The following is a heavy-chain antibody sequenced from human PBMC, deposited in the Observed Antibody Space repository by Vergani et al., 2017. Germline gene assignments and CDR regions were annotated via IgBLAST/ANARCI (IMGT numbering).Heavy chain of an antibody. D-gene: IGHD2-21*02. Sequence: QVPLVESAGGVVQPGGSLRLSCAASGFTFSNFGMHWIRQAPSKGLEWLAYIGKEGINTRYRDAVKGRFTVSRVNSKDILYLQMDSLRSEDTALYYCAKYLRDSTDGLPDSWGPGTLVIVSS. V-gene: IGHV3-30*02. CDR2: IGKEGINT. J-gene: IGHJ4*02. CDR1: GFTFSNFG. CDR3: AKYLRDSTDGLPDS.